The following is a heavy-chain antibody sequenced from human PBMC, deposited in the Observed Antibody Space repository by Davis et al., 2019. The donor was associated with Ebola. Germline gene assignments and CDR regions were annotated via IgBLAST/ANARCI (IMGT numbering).Heavy chain of an antibody. Sequence: SETLSLTCTVSAFSFSSSYWSWIRQPPGKGLEWIGYMYYSGSTDYNPSLQSRVTISVDTSKNQFSLRLSSVTAADTAVYFCARESYSSGWFEYWGQGTLVTESS. D-gene: IGHD6-19*01. CDR1: AFSFSSSY. V-gene: IGHV4-59*01. J-gene: IGHJ4*02. CDR3: ARESYSSGWFEY. CDR2: MYYSGST.